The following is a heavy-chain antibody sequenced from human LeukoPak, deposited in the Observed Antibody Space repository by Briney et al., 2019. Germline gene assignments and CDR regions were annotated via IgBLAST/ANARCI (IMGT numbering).Heavy chain of an antibody. V-gene: IGHV3-33*06. CDR3: AKGLSQQWLGYFDY. Sequence: GGSLRLSCAASGFTFSSYGMHWVRQAPGKGLEWVAVIWYDGSNKYYADSVKGRFTISRDNSKNTLYLQMNSLRAEDTAVYYCAKGLSQQWLGYFDYWGQGTLVTVSS. CDR1: GFTFSSYG. D-gene: IGHD6-19*01. CDR2: IWYDGSNK. J-gene: IGHJ4*02.